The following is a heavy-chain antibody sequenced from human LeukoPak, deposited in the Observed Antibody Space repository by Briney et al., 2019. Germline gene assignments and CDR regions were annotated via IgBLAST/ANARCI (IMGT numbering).Heavy chain of an antibody. D-gene: IGHD3-22*01. CDR3: AREGYYYDSNCYSASGPPDI. J-gene: IGHJ3*02. V-gene: IGHV1-2*02. CDR1: GYTFTGYY. Sequence: ASVKVSCKASGYTFTGYYMHWVRQAPGQGLEWMGWINPNSGGTNYAQKFQGRVTMTRDTSISTAYMELSRLRSDDTAVYYCAREGYYYDSNCYSASGPPDIRGQGKKVTVSS. CDR2: INPNSGGT.